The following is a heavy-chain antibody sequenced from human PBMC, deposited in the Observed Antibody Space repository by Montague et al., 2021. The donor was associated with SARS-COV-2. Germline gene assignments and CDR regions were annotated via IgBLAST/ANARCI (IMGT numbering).Heavy chain of an antibody. V-gene: IGHV4-34*01. CDR3: ARGRRILLWFGELLSGGDYYGMDV. D-gene: IGHD3-10*01. CDR2: NKNSGST. J-gene: IGHJ6*02. Sequence: ENKNSGSTNYNPSLKSRVTISVDTSKNQFSLKLSSVTAADTAVYYCARGRRILLWFGELLSGGDYYGMDVWGQGTTVTVSS.